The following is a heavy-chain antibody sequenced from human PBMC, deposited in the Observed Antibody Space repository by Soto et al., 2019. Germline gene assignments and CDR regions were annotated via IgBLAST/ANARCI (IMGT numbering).Heavy chain of an antibody. CDR1: GFTFSSYG. V-gene: IGHV3-30*03. J-gene: IGHJ4*02. CDR3: ARDLSCTNGVCYTGSIDY. D-gene: IGHD2-8*01. CDR2: ISYDGSNK. Sequence: SLRLSCAASGFTFSSYGMHWVRQAPGKGLEWVAVISYDGSNKYYADSVKGRFTISRDNSKNTLYLQMNSLRAEDTAVYYCARDLSCTNGVCYTGSIDYWGQGTLVTVSS.